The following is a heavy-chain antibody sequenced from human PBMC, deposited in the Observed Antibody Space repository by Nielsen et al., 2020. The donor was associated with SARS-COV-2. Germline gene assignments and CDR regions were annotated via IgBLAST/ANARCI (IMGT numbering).Heavy chain of an antibody. J-gene: IGHJ3*01. CDR2: IYSDGST. Sequence: GGPLRLSCAAPGFTVSRYNMNWVRQAPGKGLEWVSIIYSDGSTYYAGSVKGRLTISRDNAKNSMSLQMNSLRVEDTAVYYCARDWSRAFDVWGQGTMVTVSS. CDR1: GFTVSRYN. CDR3: ARDWSRAFDV. V-gene: IGHV3-53*01.